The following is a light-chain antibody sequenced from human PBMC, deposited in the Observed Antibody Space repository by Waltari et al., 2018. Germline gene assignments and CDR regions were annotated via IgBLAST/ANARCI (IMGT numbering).Light chain of an antibody. Sequence: QSVLTQPPSASGTPGQRVPISCSRSSPTIGGTYVFRFHQLPGTAPKVLIYKDSQRPSGVPDRFSGSKSGTSASLAISGLRSEDEADYYCATWDDSLSGYVFGSGTKVTVL. CDR2: KDS. J-gene: IGLJ1*01. CDR3: ATWDDSLSGYV. V-gene: IGLV1-47*01. CDR1: SPTIGGTY.